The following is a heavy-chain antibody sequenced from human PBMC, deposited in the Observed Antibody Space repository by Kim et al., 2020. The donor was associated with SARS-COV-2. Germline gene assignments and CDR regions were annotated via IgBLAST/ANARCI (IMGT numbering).Heavy chain of an antibody. CDR1: GYTFTSYD. V-gene: IGHV1-8*01. J-gene: IGHJ6*03. D-gene: IGHD2-21*01. CDR2: MNPNSGNT. Sequence: ASVKVSCKASGYTFTSYDINWVRQATGQGLEWMGWMNPNSGNTGYAQKFQGRVTKTRNTSISTAYMELSSLRSEDTAVYYCARGHLKSIVVVIAPRPYYYYMDVWGKGTTVTVSS. CDR3: ARGHLKSIVVVIAPRPYYYYMDV.